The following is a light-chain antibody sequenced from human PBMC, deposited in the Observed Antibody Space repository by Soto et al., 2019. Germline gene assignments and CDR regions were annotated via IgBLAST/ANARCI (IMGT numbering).Light chain of an antibody. CDR1: ESVDIY. CDR2: HAS. CDR3: QQRHNWPPLT. V-gene: IGKV3-11*01. Sequence: ETVLTQSPATLSLSPGETATLSCRASESVDIYLAWYQQKPGQAPRLLIYHASNRATGIPARFSGSGSGTDFTLTISSLEPEDSAVYYCQQRHNWPPLTFGGGTRVEIK. J-gene: IGKJ4*01.